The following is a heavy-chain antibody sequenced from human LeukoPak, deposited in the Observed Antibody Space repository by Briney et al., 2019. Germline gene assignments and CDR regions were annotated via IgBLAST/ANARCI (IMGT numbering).Heavy chain of an antibody. J-gene: IGHJ6*02. CDR1: GGTFSSYA. CDR3: AREGGSSSSSSRYYYGMDV. D-gene: IGHD6-6*01. Sequence: SVNVSCKASGGTFSSYAISWVRQAPGQGLEWMGRIIPNLGIANYAQKFQGRVTITADKSTSTAYMELSSLRSEDTAVYYCAREGGSSSSSSRYYYGMDVWGQGTTVTVSS. CDR2: IIPNLGIA. V-gene: IGHV1-69*04.